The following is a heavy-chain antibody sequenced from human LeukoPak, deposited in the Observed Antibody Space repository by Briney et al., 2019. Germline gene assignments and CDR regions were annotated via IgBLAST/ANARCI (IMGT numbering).Heavy chain of an antibody. CDR3: ARDPMRVATTYWFDP. V-gene: IGHV4-4*07. J-gene: IGHJ5*02. Sequence: SETLSLTCTVSGGSISSYYWSWIRQPAGKGLEWIGRIYTSGSTNYNPSLKSRVTMSVDTSKNQFSLKLSSVTAADTAVYYCARDPMRVATTYWFDPWGQGTLVTVSS. CDR1: GGSISSYY. D-gene: IGHD1-26*01. CDR2: IYTSGST.